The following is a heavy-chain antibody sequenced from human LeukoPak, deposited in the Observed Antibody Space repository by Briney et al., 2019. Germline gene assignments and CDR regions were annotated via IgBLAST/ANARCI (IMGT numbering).Heavy chain of an antibody. V-gene: IGHV3-53*01. D-gene: IGHD3-22*01. J-gene: IGHJ3*02. CDR1: GFTVSSNY. CDR2: IFSGGIT. CDR3: AREGSYYDNTGYLEALDI. Sequence: GGSLRLSCAASGFTVSSNYMNWVRQAPGKGLEWVSVIFSGGITDYADSVKGRFTISRDNSKNTLCLQMNSLRAEDTAVYYCAREGSYYDNTGYLEALDIWGQGTMVTVSS.